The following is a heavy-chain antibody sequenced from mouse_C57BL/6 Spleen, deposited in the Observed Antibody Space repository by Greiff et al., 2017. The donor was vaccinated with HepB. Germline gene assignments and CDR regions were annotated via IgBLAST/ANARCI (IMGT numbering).Heavy chain of an antibody. V-gene: IGHV1-74*01. CDR3: ASNDYDGYWCFDV. CDR2: IHPSDSDT. Sequence: QVQLQQPGAELVKPGASVKVSCKASGYTFTSYWMHWVKQRPGQGLEWIGRIHPSDSDTNYNQKFKGKATLTVDKSSSTAYMQLSSLTSEDSAVYYCASNDYDGYWCFDVWGTGTTVTVSS. D-gene: IGHD2-4*01. J-gene: IGHJ1*03. CDR1: GYTFTSYW.